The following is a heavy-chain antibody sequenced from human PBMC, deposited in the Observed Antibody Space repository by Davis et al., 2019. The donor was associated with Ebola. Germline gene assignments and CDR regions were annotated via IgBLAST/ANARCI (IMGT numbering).Heavy chain of an antibody. CDR2: IRGSGSNT. D-gene: IGHD2-15*01. V-gene: IGHV3-23*01. Sequence: GSLRLSCAASGFTFSAYAMSWVRQAPGKGLEWVSGIRGSGSNTYYADSVKGRFTISRDNSKNTLYLQMNSLRVEDTAVYYCAHGGRDSSGFLSWGQGTLVTVSS. J-gene: IGHJ4*02. CDR1: GFTFSAYA. CDR3: AHGGRDSSGFLS.